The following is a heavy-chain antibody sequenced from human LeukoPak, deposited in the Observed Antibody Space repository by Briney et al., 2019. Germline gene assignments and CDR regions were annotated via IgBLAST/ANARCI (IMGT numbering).Heavy chain of an antibody. Sequence: PGGSLRLSCAASGFTFSNAWMSWVRQAPGKGLEWVGRIKSKTDGGTTDYAAPVKGRFTISRDDSKNTLYLQMNSLKTEDTAVYYCTTRISNYYGSGSKMDAFDIWGQGTMVTVSS. V-gene: IGHV3-15*01. CDR3: TTRISNYYGSGSKMDAFDI. CDR2: IKSKTDGGTT. J-gene: IGHJ3*02. D-gene: IGHD3-10*01. CDR1: GFTFSNAW.